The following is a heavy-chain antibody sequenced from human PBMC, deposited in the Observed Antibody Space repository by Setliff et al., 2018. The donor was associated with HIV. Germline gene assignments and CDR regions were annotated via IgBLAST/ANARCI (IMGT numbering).Heavy chain of an antibody. CDR1: GFTFSNAW. Sequence: GGSLRLSCAASGFTFSNAWMSWVRQAPGKGLEWVGRIKSKTDGGTTDYVTPVKGRFTISRDNAKNSLYLQMSSLRADDTAVYYCVREWVADPWGQGTLVTVSS. D-gene: IGHD1-26*01. V-gene: IGHV3-15*01. CDR3: VREWVADP. CDR2: IKSKTDGGTT. J-gene: IGHJ5*02.